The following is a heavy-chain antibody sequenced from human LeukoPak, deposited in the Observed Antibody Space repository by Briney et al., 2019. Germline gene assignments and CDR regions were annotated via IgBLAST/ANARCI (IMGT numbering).Heavy chain of an antibody. V-gene: IGHV5-51*07. Sequence: GESLKISCKGSGYSFTSYWIGWVHQMPGKGLEWMGIIYPGDSDTRYSPSFQGQVTISADKSISTAYLQWSSLKASDTAMYYCARVARGGGSYSGGSDYWGQGTLVTVSS. CDR1: GYSFTSYW. CDR2: IYPGDSDT. D-gene: IGHD1-26*01. CDR3: ARVARGGGSYSGGSDY. J-gene: IGHJ4*02.